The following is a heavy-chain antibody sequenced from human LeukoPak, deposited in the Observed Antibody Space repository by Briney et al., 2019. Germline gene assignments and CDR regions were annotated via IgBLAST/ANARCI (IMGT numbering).Heavy chain of an antibody. D-gene: IGHD3-9*01. CDR1: GGSVSSGRYY. V-gene: IGHV4-61*01. J-gene: IGHJ6*02. CDR3: ARGSDNYNYGMDV. Sequence: PSETLSLTCTVSGGSVSSGRYYWSWIRQPPGKGLEWIGYIYYSGSTNYNPSLKSRVTISVDTSKNQFSLKLSSVTAADTAVYYCARGSDNYNYGMDVWGQGTTVTVSS. CDR2: IYYSGST.